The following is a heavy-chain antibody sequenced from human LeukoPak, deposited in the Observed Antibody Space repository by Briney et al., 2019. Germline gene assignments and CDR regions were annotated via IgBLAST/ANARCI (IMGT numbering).Heavy chain of an antibody. CDR1: GYTFTSYY. V-gene: IGHV1-46*01. CDR2: INPSGDST. Sequence: GASVKVSCKASGYTFTSYYMHWVRQAPGQGLEWMGIINPSGDSTSYAQKFQGRVTMTRDMSTSTVYMELSSLRSEDTAVYYCARAGDDYGGNTPPKAFDYWGQGTLVTVSS. CDR3: ARAGDDYGGNTPPKAFDY. D-gene: IGHD4-23*01. J-gene: IGHJ4*02.